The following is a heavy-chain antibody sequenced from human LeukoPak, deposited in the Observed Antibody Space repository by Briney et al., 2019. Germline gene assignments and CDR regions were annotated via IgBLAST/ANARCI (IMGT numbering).Heavy chain of an antibody. J-gene: IGHJ6*04. CDR1: GFTFSSYE. CDR2: ISSSGSTI. Sequence: PGGSLRLSCAASGFTFSSYEMNWVRQAPGKGLEWVSYISSSGSTIYYADSVKGRFTISRDNAENSLYLQMNSLRAEDTAVYYCARGDYGYCSSTSCYGYYYYGMDVWGKGTTVTVSS. V-gene: IGHV3-48*03. CDR3: ARGDYGYCSSTSCYGYYYYGMDV. D-gene: IGHD2-2*03.